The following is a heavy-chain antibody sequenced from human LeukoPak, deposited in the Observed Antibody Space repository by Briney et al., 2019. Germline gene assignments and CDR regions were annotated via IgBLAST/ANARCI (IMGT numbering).Heavy chain of an antibody. J-gene: IGHJ6*02. CDR2: INPSGGST. D-gene: IGHD2-15*01. CDR3: AREGVVVVDSDGMDV. V-gene: IGHV1-46*01. Sequence: VASVKVSCKASGYTFTSYYMHWVRQAPGQGLEWMGIINPSGGSTSYAQKFQGRVTMTRDTSISTAYMELSRLRSDDTAVYYCAREGVVVVDSDGMDVWGQGATVTVSS. CDR1: GYTFTSYY.